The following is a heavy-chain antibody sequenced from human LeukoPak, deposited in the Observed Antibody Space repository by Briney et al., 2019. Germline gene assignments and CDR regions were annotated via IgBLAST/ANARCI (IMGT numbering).Heavy chain of an antibody. CDR3: TTVRYCSGGSCYLVDY. J-gene: IGHJ4*02. CDR1: GFTFSNAW. V-gene: IGHV3-15*01. CDR2: IKSKTDGGTT. Sequence: GGSLRLSCAASGFTFSNAWMSWVRQAPGKGLEWVGRIKSKTDGGTTNYAAPVKGRFTISRDDSKNTLYLQMNSLKTEDAAVYYCTTVRYCSGGSCYLVDYWGQGTLVTVSS. D-gene: IGHD2-15*01.